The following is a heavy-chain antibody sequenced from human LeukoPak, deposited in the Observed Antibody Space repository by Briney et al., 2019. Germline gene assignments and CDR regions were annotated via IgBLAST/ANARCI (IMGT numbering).Heavy chain of an antibody. CDR3: ARAPLYYFDY. Sequence: GGPLRLSCAASGFSVSISYMSWVRQAPGKGLEWVSIFYSGGSTYYADSVKGRFTISRDTSKSTVYLQMNSLRAEDTAVYYCARAPLYYFDYWGQGTLVTVSS. CDR1: GFSVSISY. J-gene: IGHJ4*02. V-gene: IGHV3-53*01. CDR2: FYSGGST.